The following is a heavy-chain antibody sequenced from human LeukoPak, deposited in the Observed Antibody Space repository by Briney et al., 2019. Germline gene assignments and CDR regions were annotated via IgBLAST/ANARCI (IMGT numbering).Heavy chain of an antibody. J-gene: IGHJ4*02. CDR2: IYPGDSDT. V-gene: IGHV5-51*01. Sequence: GESLKISCKGSGYSFTSYWIGWVRQMPGKGLEWMGIIYPGDSDTRYSPSFQGQVTISADKSISTAYLQWSSLKASDTAMYYFARRNQLLWFGASSPYFDYWGQGPLVTVSS. D-gene: IGHD3-10*01. CDR3: ARRNQLLWFGASSPYFDY. CDR1: GYSFTSYW.